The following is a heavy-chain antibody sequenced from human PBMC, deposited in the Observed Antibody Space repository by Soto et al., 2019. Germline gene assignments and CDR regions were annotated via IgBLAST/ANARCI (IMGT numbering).Heavy chain of an antibody. D-gene: IGHD2-15*01. CDR2: ISAYNGNT. Sequence: ASVKVSCKASGYTFTSYGISWVRQAPGQGLEWMGWISAYNGNTNYAQKLQGRVTMTTDTSTSTAYMELRSLRSDDTAVYYCARDLRYCSGGSCPYFDYWGQGTLVTVSS. CDR3: ARDLRYCSGGSCPYFDY. CDR1: GYTFTSYG. V-gene: IGHV1-18*01. J-gene: IGHJ4*02.